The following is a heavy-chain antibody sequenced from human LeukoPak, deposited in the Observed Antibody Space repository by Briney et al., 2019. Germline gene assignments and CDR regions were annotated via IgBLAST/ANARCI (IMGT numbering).Heavy chain of an antibody. V-gene: IGHV1-2*06. CDR1: GYTFTGYY. J-gene: IGHJ6*03. CDR2: INPNSGGT. Sequence: ASVKVSCKASGYTFTGYYMHWVRQAPGQGLEWMGRINPNSGGTNYAQKFQGRVTMTRDTSNSTAYMELSRLRSDDTAVYYCARGGFKDYYYMDVWGKGTTVTVSS. D-gene: IGHD2-15*01. CDR3: ARGGFKDYYYMDV.